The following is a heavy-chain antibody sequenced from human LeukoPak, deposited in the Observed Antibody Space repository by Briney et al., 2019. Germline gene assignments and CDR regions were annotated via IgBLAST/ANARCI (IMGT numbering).Heavy chain of an antibody. CDR3: ATYYDFWSGYSHKYYFDY. V-gene: IGHV3-74*01. CDR2: INNDGSGT. CDR1: GFTFSDYW. D-gene: IGHD3-3*01. J-gene: IGHJ4*02. Sequence: GGSLRLSCAASGFTFSDYWMPWVRQAPGKGLVWVSRINNDGSGTSYADSVKGRFTISRDNAKNTLYLQMNSLRAEDTAVYYCATYYDFWSGYSHKYYFDYWGQGTLVTVSS.